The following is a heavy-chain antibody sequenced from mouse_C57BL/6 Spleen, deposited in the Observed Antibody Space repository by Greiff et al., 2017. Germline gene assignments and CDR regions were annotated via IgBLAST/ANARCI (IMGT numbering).Heavy chain of an antibody. V-gene: IGHV5-17*01. J-gene: IGHJ3*01. CDR3: ARDYDYDGVAY. CDR1: GFTFSDYG. CDR2: ISSGSSTI. D-gene: IGHD2-4*01. Sequence: EVMLVESGGGLVKPGGSLKLSCAASGFTFSDYGMHWVRQAPEKGLEWVAYISSGSSTIYYADTVKGRFTISRDNAKNTLFLQMTSLRSEDTAMYYCARDYDYDGVAYWGQGTLVTVSA.